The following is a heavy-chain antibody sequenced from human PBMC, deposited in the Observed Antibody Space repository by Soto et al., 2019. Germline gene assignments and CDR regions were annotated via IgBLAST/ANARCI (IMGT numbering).Heavy chain of an antibody. CDR1: GFTFGSYW. D-gene: IGHD3-10*01. Sequence: EVQLEESGGGLVQPGGSLRLSCAASGFTFGSYWMSWVRQAPGKGPEWLATIKLDASEKKYVDSVKGRFTTSRDNAKNALQLQSDSLRAEEPAVYSCARDSVYGSRASGNHYLDYWVQGTLVTVSS. CDR3: ARDSVYGSRASGNHYLDY. V-gene: IGHV3-7*01. J-gene: IGHJ4*01. CDR2: IKLDASEK.